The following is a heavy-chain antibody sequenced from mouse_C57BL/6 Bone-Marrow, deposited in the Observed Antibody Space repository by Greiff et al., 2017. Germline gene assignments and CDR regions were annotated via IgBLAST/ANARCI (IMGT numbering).Heavy chain of an antibody. CDR2: INPNNGGT. Sequence: VQLQQSGPELVKPGASVKMSCKASGYTFTDYNMHWVKQSHGKSLEWIGYINPNNGGTSYNQKFKGKATLTVNKSSSTAYMGLRSLTSEDSAVYYCARRGKLRRYYYAMDYWGQGTSVTVSS. D-gene: IGHD1-1*01. V-gene: IGHV1-22*01. J-gene: IGHJ4*01. CDR1: GYTFTDYN. CDR3: ARRGKLRRYYYAMDY.